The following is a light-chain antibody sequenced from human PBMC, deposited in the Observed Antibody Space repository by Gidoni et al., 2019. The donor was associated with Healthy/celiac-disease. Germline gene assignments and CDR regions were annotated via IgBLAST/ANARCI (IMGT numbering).Light chain of an antibody. J-gene: IGKJ2*01. CDR2: WAS. CDR3: QQYYSTPPYT. V-gene: IGKV4-1*01. CDR1: QSVLSSSNNKNY. Sequence: DIVMTQSPESLAVSLGERATINCKSSQSVLSSSNNKNYLAWYQQKPGQPPKLLIYWASTRESGVPDRFSGSGSGTDFTLTISSLQAEDVAVYYCQQYYSTPPYTFGQGTKLEIK.